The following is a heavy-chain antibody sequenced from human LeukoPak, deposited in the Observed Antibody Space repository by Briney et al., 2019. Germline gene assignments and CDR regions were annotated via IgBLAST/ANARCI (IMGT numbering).Heavy chain of an antibody. Sequence: GGSLRLSCAASGFTFSSYSMNWVRQAPGKGLEWVSSISSSISYIYYADSVKGRFTISRDNAKNSLFLQMNSLRAEDTAVYCCARVEYDSSGYYPDLDYWGQGTLVAVSS. D-gene: IGHD3-22*01. J-gene: IGHJ4*02. V-gene: IGHV3-21*01. CDR2: ISSSISYI. CDR1: GFTFSSYS. CDR3: ARVEYDSSGYYPDLDY.